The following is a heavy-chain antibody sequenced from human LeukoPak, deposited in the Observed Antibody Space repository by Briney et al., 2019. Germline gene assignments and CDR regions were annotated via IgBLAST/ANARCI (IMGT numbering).Heavy chain of an antibody. D-gene: IGHD1-26*01. CDR1: GFTFSSYA. V-gene: IGHV3-23*01. Sequence: PGGSLRLSCAASGFTFSSYAMSWVRQAPGKGLEWVSGISGSGGSTYYADSVKGRFTISRDNSKNTLYLQMNSLRAEDTAVYYCAKDNGICGRSYYCSRSLSAFDIWGQGTMVTVSS. CDR3: AKDNGICGRSYYCSRSLSAFDI. J-gene: IGHJ3*02. CDR2: ISGSGGST.